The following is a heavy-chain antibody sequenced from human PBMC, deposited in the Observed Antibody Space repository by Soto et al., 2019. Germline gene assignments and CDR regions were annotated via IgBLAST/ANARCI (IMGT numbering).Heavy chain of an antibody. Sequence: GASVKVSCKASGGNFSSYAISWVRQAPGQGLEWMGGIIPIFGTANYAQKFQGRVTITADESTSTAYMELSSLRSEDTAVYYCARDSGVVTAIFGDYWGQGTLVTVSS. V-gene: IGHV1-69*13. CDR1: GGNFSSYA. D-gene: IGHD2-21*02. J-gene: IGHJ4*02. CDR2: IIPIFGTA. CDR3: ARDSGVVTAIFGDY.